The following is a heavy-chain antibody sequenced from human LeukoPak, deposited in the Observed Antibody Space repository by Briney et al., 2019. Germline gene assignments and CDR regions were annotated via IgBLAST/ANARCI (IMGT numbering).Heavy chain of an antibody. V-gene: IGHV3-30*02. J-gene: IGHJ3*02. CDR1: GFTFSSYA. CDR2: IRYDGSNK. Sequence: GGSLRLSCAASGFTFSSYAMHWVRQAPGKGLEWVAFIRYDGSNKYYADSVKGRFTISRDNSKNTLYLQMNSLRAEDTAVYYCAKDDPRFLGALDIWGQGTMVTVSS. D-gene: IGHD3-3*01. CDR3: AKDDPRFLGALDI.